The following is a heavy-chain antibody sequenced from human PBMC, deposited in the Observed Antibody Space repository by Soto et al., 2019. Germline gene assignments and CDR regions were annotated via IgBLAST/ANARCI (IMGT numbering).Heavy chain of an antibody. CDR1: VYTFTCYY. CDR2: INPSGGST. D-gene: IGHD3-22*01. J-gene: IGHJ4*02. Sequence: EASVKASCKASVYTFTCYYMHCVRQAPGQGLEWMGIINPSGGSTSYAQKFQGRLTMTRDTSTSTVYMELSSLRSEDTAVYYCAHGRYYYDSSGYPFDYWGQGTLVTVSS. V-gene: IGHV1-46*01. CDR3: AHGRYYYDSSGYPFDY.